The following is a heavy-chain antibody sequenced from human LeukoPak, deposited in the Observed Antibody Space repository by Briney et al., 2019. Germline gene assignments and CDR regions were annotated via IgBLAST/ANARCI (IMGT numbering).Heavy chain of an antibody. J-gene: IGHJ4*02. CDR1: GFTFDDYA. CDR2: ISWNSGSI. CDR3: AKDNGYSGYLAYRGIFDY. V-gene: IGHV3-9*01. Sequence: GGSLRLSCAASGFTFDDYAMHWVRQAPGKGLEWVSGISWNSGSIGYADAVKGRFTISRDNAKNSLYLQMNSLRAEDTALYYCAKDNGYSGYLAYRGIFDYWGQGTLVTVSS. D-gene: IGHD5-12*01.